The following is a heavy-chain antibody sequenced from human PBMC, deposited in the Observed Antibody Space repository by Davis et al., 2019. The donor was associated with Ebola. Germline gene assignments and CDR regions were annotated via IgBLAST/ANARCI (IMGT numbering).Heavy chain of an antibody. D-gene: IGHD1-26*01. V-gene: IGHV1-18*04. Sequence: ASVKVSCKASGYTFTGYYMHWVRQAPGQGLEWMGWISAYNGNTNYAQKLQGRVTMTTDTSTSTAYMELRSLRSDDTAVYYCARDNLVGATDYWGQGTLVTVSS. CDR1: GYTFTGYY. J-gene: IGHJ4*02. CDR3: ARDNLVGATDY. CDR2: ISAYNGNT.